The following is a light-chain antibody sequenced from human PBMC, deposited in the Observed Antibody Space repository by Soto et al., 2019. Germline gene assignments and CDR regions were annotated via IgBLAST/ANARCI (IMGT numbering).Light chain of an antibody. Sequence: TVMTQSPATLSVSLGERVTLSCRASQNVRNNLAWYQQKPGQPPRLLIYGASTRATDVPARFSGSGSGTEFTLTISGLQSEDFAIYYGQEYDNWPPWTFGQGTKVDIK. CDR2: GAS. CDR1: QNVRNN. V-gene: IGKV3-15*01. CDR3: QEYDNWPPWT. J-gene: IGKJ1*01.